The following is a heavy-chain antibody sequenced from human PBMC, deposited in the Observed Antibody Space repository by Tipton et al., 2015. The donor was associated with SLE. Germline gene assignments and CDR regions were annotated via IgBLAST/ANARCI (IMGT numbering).Heavy chain of an antibody. Sequence: GSLRLSCAASGFTVNTNHMSWVRQAPGKGLEWVSVVYSGGNTNSADSVKGRFTISRDTSKNTVYLHMTSLRTEDTAVYYCAKGPGGGAIDYWGQGTLVTVSS. CDR3: AKGPGGGAIDY. J-gene: IGHJ4*02. CDR2: VYSGGNT. V-gene: IGHV3-53*05. D-gene: IGHD3-16*01. CDR1: GFTVNTNH.